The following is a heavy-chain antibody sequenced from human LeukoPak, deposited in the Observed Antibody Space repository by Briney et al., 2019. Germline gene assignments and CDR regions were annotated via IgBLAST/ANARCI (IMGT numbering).Heavy chain of an antibody. D-gene: IGHD1-26*01. CDR3: TTLGSGSYEHY. Sequence: GGSQRLSWAASGFIFSYAWMKGVRQAGGRGREWVGRIKSKTDGGTTDYAAPVKGRFTISRHASKNTLYLQMNSLQTEDTGVYYCTTLGSGSYEHYWGQGTLVTVSS. CDR1: GFIFSYAW. CDR2: IKSKTDGGTT. V-gene: IGHV3-15*07. J-gene: IGHJ4*02.